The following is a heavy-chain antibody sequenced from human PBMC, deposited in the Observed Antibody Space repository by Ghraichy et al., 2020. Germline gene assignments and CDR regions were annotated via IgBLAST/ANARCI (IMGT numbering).Heavy chain of an antibody. CDR1: GGSFSGYY. D-gene: IGHD5-18*01. CDR3: ARLTAQTLYYYMDV. J-gene: IGHJ6*03. Sequence: SETLSLTCAVYGGSFSGYYWSWIRQPPGKGLEWIGEINHSGSTNYNPSLKSRVTISVDTSKNQFSLKLSSVTAADTAVYYCARLTAQTLYYYMDVWGKGTTVTVSS. V-gene: IGHV4-34*01. CDR2: INHSGST.